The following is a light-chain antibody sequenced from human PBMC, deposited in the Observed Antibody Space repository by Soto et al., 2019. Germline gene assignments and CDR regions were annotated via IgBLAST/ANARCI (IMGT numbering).Light chain of an antibody. CDR1: QNIGSS. V-gene: IGKV1-39*01. CDR2: AAS. J-gene: IGKJ4*01. Sequence: DIQLTQSPSSLSASAGDRVTITCRATQNIGSSLNWYQQKPGKAPTILLYAASSLQSGVPSRFTGSGYGTDVTLTISSLQPDDFATYYCQQSYSSPLTVGGGTKVDIK. CDR3: QQSYSSPLT.